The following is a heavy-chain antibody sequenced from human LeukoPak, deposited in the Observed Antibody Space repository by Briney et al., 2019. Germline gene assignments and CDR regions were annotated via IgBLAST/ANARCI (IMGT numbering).Heavy chain of an antibody. V-gene: IGHV1-46*01. J-gene: IGHJ4*02. D-gene: IGHD6-19*01. CDR2: INPSGGST. CDR1: GYTFTGYY. Sequence: ASVKVSCKASGYTFTGYYMHWVRQAPGQGLEWMGIINPSGGSTSYAQKFQGRVTMTRDTSTSTVYMELSSLRSEDTAVYYRAREVGEQWLVTENYFDYWGQGTLVTVSS. CDR3: AREVGEQWLVTENYFDY.